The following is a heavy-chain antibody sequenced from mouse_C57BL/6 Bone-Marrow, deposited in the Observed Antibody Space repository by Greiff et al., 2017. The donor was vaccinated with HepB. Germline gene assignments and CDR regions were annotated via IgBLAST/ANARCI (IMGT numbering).Heavy chain of an antibody. CDR1: GYAFSSYW. CDR2: IYPGDGDT. D-gene: IGHD1-1*01. J-gene: IGHJ3*01. V-gene: IGHV1-80*01. Sequence: VKLMESGAELVKPGASVKISCKASGYAFSSYWMNWVKQRPGKGLEWIGQIYPGDGDTNYNGKFKGKATLTADKSSSTAYMQLSSLTSEDSAVYFCARREDYYGSSLWFAYWGQGTLVTVSA. CDR3: ARREDYYGSSLWFAY.